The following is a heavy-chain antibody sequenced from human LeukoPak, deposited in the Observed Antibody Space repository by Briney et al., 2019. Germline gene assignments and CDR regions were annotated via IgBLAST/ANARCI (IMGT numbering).Heavy chain of an antibody. D-gene: IGHD6-13*01. CDR1: GFTFSSYE. CDR2: ISSSGSTI. J-gene: IGHJ4*02. V-gene: IGHV3-48*03. Sequence: GGSLRLSCAASGFTFSSYEMNWVRQAPGKGLEWVSYISSSGSTIYYADSVKGRFTISRDNSKNTLYLQMNSLRAEDTAVYYCAKFYSSSWPDYFDYWGQGTLVTVSS. CDR3: AKFYSSSWPDYFDY.